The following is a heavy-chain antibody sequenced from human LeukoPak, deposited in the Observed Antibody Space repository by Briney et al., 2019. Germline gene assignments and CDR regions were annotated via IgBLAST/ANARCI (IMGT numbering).Heavy chain of an antibody. V-gene: IGHV3-7*03. CDR2: IKQDGSEK. D-gene: IGHD3-22*01. Sequence: GGSPRLSCAASGFTFSSYWMSWVRQAPGKGLEWVANIKQDGSEKYYVDSVKGRFTISRDNAKNSLYLQMNSLRAEDTALYYCARDAYYYDSSGYYYPTYYFDYWGQGTLVTVSS. CDR1: GFTFSSYW. CDR3: ARDAYYYDSSGYYYPTYYFDY. J-gene: IGHJ4*02.